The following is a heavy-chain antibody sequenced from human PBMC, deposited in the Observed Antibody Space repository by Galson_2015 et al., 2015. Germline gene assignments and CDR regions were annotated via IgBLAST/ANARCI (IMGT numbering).Heavy chain of an antibody. J-gene: IGHJ5*02. Sequence: SVKVSCKASGYTFNIYHIHWVRQAPGQGLEWMGLIDPSGGSTIYTQKFQGRVTMTRDTSTSTVYMELSSLRSEDTAVYYCARVRYDSSTDDPFGQGALVTVSA. CDR1: GYTFNIYH. D-gene: IGHD3-22*01. CDR2: IDPSGGST. CDR3: ARVRYDSSTDDP. V-gene: IGHV1-46*02.